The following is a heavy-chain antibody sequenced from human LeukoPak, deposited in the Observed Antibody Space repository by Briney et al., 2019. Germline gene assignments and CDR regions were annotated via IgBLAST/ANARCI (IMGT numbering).Heavy chain of an antibody. J-gene: IGHJ4*02. D-gene: IGHD3-10*01. CDR3: ASWPGAWYGEDS. Sequence: GGSLRLSCAASGFTFSSYSMNWVRQAPGKGLEWVSSISSSSSYIYYADSVKGRFTISRDTSKNTVNLQMNSLRAEDTAVYYCASWPGAWYGEDSWGQGTLVTVSS. CDR2: ISSSSSYI. V-gene: IGHV3-21*04. CDR1: GFTFSSYS.